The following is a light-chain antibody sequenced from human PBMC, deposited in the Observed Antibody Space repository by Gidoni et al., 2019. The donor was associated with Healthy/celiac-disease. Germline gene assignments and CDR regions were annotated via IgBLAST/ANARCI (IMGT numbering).Light chain of an antibody. CDR3: QRSYGTVALT. V-gene: IGKV1-39*01. CDR2: AAS. Sequence: IQMTQSPSSLSASVGDRVTITCRASQSISSYLNWYQQKPGKPPKLLIYAASSLQSGVPSRFSGSGSGTDFTLTISSLQPEEFATYYCQRSYGTVALTFGGGTKVEIK. J-gene: IGKJ4*01. CDR1: QSISSY.